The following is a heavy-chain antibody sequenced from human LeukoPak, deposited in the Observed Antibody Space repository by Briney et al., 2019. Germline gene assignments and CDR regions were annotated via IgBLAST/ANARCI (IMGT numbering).Heavy chain of an antibody. CDR1: GGTFSSYA. Sequence: SVTVSCTASGGTFSSYAISWVRQAPGQGLEWMGRIIPILGIANYAQKFQGRVTITADKSTSTAYMELSSLRSEDTAVYYCAAFGLELRQYYFDYWGQGTLVTVSS. CDR3: AAFGLELRQYYFDY. D-gene: IGHD1-7*01. CDR2: IIPILGIA. V-gene: IGHV1-69*04. J-gene: IGHJ4*02.